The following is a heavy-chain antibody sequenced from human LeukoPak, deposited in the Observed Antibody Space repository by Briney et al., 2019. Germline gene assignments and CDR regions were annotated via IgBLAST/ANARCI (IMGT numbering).Heavy chain of an antibody. J-gene: IGHJ4*02. D-gene: IGHD3-22*01. V-gene: IGHV1-2*02. CDR3: ARSGSTGYSLDY. CDR2: IDPNSGDT. CDR1: GYTFIRYY. Sequence: ASVKVSCKASGYTFIRYYMHWVRQAPGQGLEWMGCIDPNSGDTKYAQKFQGRVSMPRDTSTRTAYMELSRLRSDDTAVYFCARSGSTGYSLDYWGQGTLVTVSS.